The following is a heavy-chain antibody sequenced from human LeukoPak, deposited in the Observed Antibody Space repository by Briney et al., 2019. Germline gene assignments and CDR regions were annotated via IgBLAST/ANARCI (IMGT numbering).Heavy chain of an antibody. D-gene: IGHD5-24*01. V-gene: IGHV1-69*06. CDR3: ARSVGYGDGYNLGY. CDR2: IIPIFGTA. Sequence: EASVKVSCKASGGTFSSYAISWVRQAPGQGLEWMGGIIPIFGTANYAQKFQGRVTITADKSTSTAYMELSSLRSEDTAVYYCARSVGYGDGYNLGYWGQGTLVTVSS. CDR1: GGTFSSYA. J-gene: IGHJ4*02.